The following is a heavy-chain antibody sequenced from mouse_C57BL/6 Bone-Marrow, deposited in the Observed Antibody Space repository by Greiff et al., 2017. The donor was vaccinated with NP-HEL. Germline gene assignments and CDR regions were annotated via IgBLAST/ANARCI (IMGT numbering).Heavy chain of an antibody. J-gene: IGHJ4*01. D-gene: IGHD1-1*01. CDR1: GFTFSDYG. CDR2: ISSGSSTI. CDR3: ANYYGSSYDAMDY. V-gene: IGHV5-17*01. Sequence: EVKLVESGGGLVKPGGSLKLSCAASGFTFSDYGMHWVRQAPEKGLEWVAYISSGSSTIYYAATVKGRFTISRDNAKNTLFLQMTSLRSEDTAMYYCANYYGSSYDAMDYWGQGTSVTVSS.